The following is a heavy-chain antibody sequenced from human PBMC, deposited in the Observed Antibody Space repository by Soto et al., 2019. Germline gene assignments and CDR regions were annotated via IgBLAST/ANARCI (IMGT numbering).Heavy chain of an antibody. CDR3: ARASRLYGSGCYFTFDI. J-gene: IGHJ3*02. CDR1: GYTFTGYY. D-gene: IGHD3-10*01. CDR2: INPNSGGT. V-gene: IGHV1-2*04. Sequence: QVQLVQSGAEVKKPGASVKVSCKASGYTFTGYYMHWVRQAPGQGLEWMGWINPNSGGTNYAQKFQGWVTMTRDTSISTAYMELSRLRSDDTAVYYCARASRLYGSGCYFTFDIWGQGTMVTVSS.